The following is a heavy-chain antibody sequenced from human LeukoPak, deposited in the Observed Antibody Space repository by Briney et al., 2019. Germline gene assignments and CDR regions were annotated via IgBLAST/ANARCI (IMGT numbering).Heavy chain of an antibody. CDR3: ARVNGYSSSASYYYYGMDV. J-gene: IGHJ6*02. D-gene: IGHD6-13*01. V-gene: IGHV4-59*01. Sequence: KTSETLSLTCTVSGGSISSYYWSWIRQPPGKGLEWIGYIYYSGSTNYNPSLKSRVTISVDTSKNQFSLKLSSVTAADTAVYYCARVNGYSSSASYYYYGMDVWGQGTTVTVSS. CDR1: GGSISSYY. CDR2: IYYSGST.